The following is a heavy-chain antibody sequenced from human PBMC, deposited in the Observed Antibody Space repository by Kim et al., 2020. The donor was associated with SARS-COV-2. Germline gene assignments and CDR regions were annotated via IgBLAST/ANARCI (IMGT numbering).Heavy chain of an antibody. Sequence: NTNSGCTNYAQKFQGRVIMTRDTSISTAYMELSRLTSDDTAVYYCTREDYWGQGTLVTVSS. V-gene: IGHV1-2*02. CDR2: NTNSGCT. J-gene: IGHJ4*02. CDR3: TREDY.